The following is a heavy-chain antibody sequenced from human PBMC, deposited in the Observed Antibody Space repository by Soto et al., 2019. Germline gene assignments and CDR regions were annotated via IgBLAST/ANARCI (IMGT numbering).Heavy chain of an antibody. CDR3: AREVVGGWNYFDY. V-gene: IGHV4-59*01. Sequence: SETLSLTCTVSGGSISSYYWSWIRQPPGKGLEWIGYIYYSGSTNYNPSLKSRVTISVDTSKNQFSLKLSSVTTADTAVYYCAREVVGGWNYFDYWGQGTLVTVSS. CDR2: IYYSGST. CDR1: GGSISSYY. J-gene: IGHJ4*02. D-gene: IGHD6-19*01.